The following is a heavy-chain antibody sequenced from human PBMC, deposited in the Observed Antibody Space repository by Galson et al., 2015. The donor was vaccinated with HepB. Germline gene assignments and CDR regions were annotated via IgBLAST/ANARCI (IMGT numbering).Heavy chain of an antibody. CDR1: GFTLNKHT. CDR3: ARDYRGVGYDLWSGHSPFDYYLDV. J-gene: IGHJ6*03. CDR2: ISHDGNTP. D-gene: IGHD3-3*01. Sequence: SLRLSCAGSGFTLNKHTMHWVRQAPGKGLEWVASISHDGNTPYYAASVKGRFTISRDNPKNTLYLQMNSLRAEDSALFYCARDYRGVGYDLWSGHSPFDYYLDVWGKGTTVIVSS. V-gene: IGHV3-30-3*01.